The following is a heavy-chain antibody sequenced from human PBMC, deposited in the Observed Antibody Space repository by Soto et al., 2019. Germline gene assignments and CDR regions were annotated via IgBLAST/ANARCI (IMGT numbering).Heavy chain of an antibody. CDR1: GYTFTSYG. D-gene: IGHD3-9*01. V-gene: IGHV1-18*01. CDR2: ISAYNGNT. Sequence: VQLVQSGAEVKKPGASVKVSCKASGYTFTSYGISWVRQAPGQGLEWMGWISAYNGNTNYAQKLQGRVTMTTDTSTSTAYMELRSLRSDDTAVYYCARDRYYDILTGHNYYGMDVWGQGTTVTVSS. CDR3: ARDRYYDILTGHNYYGMDV. J-gene: IGHJ6*02.